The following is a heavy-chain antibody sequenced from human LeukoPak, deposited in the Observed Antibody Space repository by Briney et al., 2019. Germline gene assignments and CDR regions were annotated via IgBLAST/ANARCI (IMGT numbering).Heavy chain of an antibody. CDR3: ANYDGAPRS. D-gene: IGHD3-16*01. CDR1: GVPIRTYY. V-gene: IGHV4-59*08. CDR2: IYHTGST. Sequence: PSETLSLTCSVSGVPIRTYYWTWFRQPPGKGLEWIGYIYHTGSTNYNPPLKSRVTLSIDTSRSQFSLRLTSVTAADTAVYYCANYDGAPRSWGQGTLVTVSS. J-gene: IGHJ4*02.